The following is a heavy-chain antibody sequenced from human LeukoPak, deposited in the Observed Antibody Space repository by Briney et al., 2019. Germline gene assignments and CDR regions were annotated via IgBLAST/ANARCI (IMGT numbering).Heavy chain of an antibody. J-gene: IGHJ4*02. CDR2: ISGSGGST. D-gene: IGHD2-2*01. Sequence: SGGSLRLSCAASGFTFSSYAMSWVRQAPGKGLEWVSAISGSGGSTYYADSVKGRFTISRDNAKNTVYVQMNSLRAEDTAVYYCAARGYCSGTSCLLEYWGQGTLVTVSS. V-gene: IGHV3-23*01. CDR1: GFTFSSYA. CDR3: AARGYCSGTSCLLEY.